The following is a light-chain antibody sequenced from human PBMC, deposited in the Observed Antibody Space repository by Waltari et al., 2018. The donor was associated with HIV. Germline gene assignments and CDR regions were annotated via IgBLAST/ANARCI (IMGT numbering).Light chain of an antibody. J-gene: IGLJ3*02. CDR3: GTWDNNLSAFWV. V-gene: IGLV1-51*01. CDR2: DTN. CDR1: SSTIGNNF. Sequence: QSVLTQPPSVSAAPGQKVTISCSGSSSTIGNNFVSWYQHLPATAPKLLIYDTNKRPSGIPDRFSASKSGTSATLAITGLQTGDEAVYYCGTWDNNLSAFWVFGGGTKVTVL.